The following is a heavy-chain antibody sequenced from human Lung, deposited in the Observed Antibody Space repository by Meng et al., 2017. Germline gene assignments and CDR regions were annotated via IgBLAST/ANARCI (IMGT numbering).Heavy chain of an antibody. Sequence: QVQLGELGAEGEKAGVSVKVSCQASGGTFRSYAISWLRQAPGQGLEWMGWIIPIFGTANYAQKFQGRVTITADESTSTAYMELSSLRSEDTAVYYCARAEDYYDSSGYYYGLDYWGQGTLVTVSS. CDR3: ARAEDYYDSSGYYYGLDY. V-gene: IGHV1-69*01. CDR1: GGTFRSYA. J-gene: IGHJ4*02. D-gene: IGHD3-22*01. CDR2: IIPIFGTA.